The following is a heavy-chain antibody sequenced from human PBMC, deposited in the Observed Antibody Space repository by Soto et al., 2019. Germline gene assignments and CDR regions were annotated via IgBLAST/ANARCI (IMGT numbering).Heavy chain of an antibody. D-gene: IGHD6-13*01. CDR3: ARSIAAAVDFDY. V-gene: IGHV1-18*01. CDR2: ISAYNDNT. CDR1: GYSFTNYD. J-gene: IGHJ4*02. Sequence: ASVKVSCKASGYSFTNYDIHWVRQAAGQGLEWMGWISAYNDNTNYARKLQGRVTMTTDTSTSTAYMELRSLRSDDTAVYYCARSIAAAVDFDYWGQGTLVTVSS.